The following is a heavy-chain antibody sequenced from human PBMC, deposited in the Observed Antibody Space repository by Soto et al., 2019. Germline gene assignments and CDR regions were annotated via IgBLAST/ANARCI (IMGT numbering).Heavy chain of an antibody. CDR3: ARGLRYDFWSGPTDGWFGP. Sequence: QVQLVQSGAEVKKPGASVKVSCMASGYTFTSYDINWVRQATGQGLEWMGWKNPNSGNTGYAQKFQDRVTITRNTSISTADIKLGSLRSEDAAVYYCARGLRYDFWSGPTDGWFGPWGQGTLVTVSS. D-gene: IGHD3-3*01. J-gene: IGHJ5*02. CDR1: GYTFTSYD. CDR2: KNPNSGNT. V-gene: IGHV1-8*01.